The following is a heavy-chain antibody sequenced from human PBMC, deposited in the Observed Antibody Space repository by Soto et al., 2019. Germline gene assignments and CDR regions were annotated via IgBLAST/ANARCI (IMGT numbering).Heavy chain of an antibody. CDR2: SYYSGST. CDR3: GPRDWFDP. J-gene: IGHJ5*02. CDR1: GGSVSSGSYY. Sequence: NPSETLSLTCTVSGGSVSSGSYYWSWIRQPPGEGLEWIGYSYYSGSTNYNPSLKGRVTISVDTSKNQFSLKLSSVTAADTAVYYCGPRDWFDPWGQGTLVTVSS. V-gene: IGHV4-61*01.